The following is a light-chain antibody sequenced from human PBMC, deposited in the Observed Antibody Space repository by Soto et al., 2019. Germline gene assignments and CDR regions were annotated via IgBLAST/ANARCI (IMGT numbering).Light chain of an antibody. V-gene: IGKV3-15*01. Sequence: EIVMTQSPATLSVSPGERATLSCRASQSVSSNLAWYQQKPGQAPRLLIYGASTRATGIPARFSGSGSGTEFTPTISSLQSEDFAGYYCQQYNNWPPPRTFGGGTKVEIK. J-gene: IGKJ4*01. CDR1: QSVSSN. CDR2: GAS. CDR3: QQYNNWPPPRT.